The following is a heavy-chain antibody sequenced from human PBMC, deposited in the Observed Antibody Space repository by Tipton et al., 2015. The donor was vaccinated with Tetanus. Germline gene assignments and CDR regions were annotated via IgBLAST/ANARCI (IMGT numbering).Heavy chain of an antibody. D-gene: IGHD5-12*01. CDR3: ARERPGNNAYAY. CDR2: VSADNGNT. V-gene: IGHV1-18*04. CDR1: GYTFTSFV. Sequence: QVQLVQSGAEVRKPGASVKLSCKASGYTFTSFVITWVRQAPGQGLEWMGWVSADNGNTNYAQKFQDRVTLTREISTSTAYMELRSLRSDDTAVYFCARERPGNNAYAYWGQGTLVTVSS. J-gene: IGHJ4*02.